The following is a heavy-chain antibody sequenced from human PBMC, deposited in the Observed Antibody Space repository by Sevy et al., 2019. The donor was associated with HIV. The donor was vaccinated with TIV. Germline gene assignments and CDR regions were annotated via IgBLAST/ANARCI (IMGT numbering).Heavy chain of an antibody. CDR1: GGSISSYY. CDR3: ARGGYSYDRGFDY. Sequence: SETLSLTCTVSGGSISSYYWSWIRQPPGKGLEWIGYIYYSGSTNYNPSLKSRVTISVDTSKNQFSLKLSSVTAADTAVYYCARGGYSYDRGFDYWGQGTLVTVSS. CDR2: IYYSGST. D-gene: IGHD5-18*01. V-gene: IGHV4-59*01. J-gene: IGHJ4*02.